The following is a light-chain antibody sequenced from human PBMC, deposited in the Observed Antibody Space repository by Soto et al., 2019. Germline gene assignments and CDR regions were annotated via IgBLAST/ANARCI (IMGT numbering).Light chain of an antibody. Sequence: QPVLTQSPSASASLGASVKLTCTLSSGHSSYAIAWHQQPPEKGPRYLMKLNSDGSHSKGDGIPDRVSGSSSGAERYLTISSLQSEDEADYYCQTWGTGIPWVFGGGTKLTVL. CDR1: SGHSSYA. J-gene: IGLJ3*02. CDR3: QTWGTGIPWV. V-gene: IGLV4-69*01. CDR2: LNSDGSH.